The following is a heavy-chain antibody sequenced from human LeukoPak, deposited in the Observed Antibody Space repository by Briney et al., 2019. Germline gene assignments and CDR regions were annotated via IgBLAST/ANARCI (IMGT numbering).Heavy chain of an antibody. V-gene: IGHV1-46*01. J-gene: IGHJ4*02. Sequence: ASVKVSCKASGYTFSSYYMHWVRQAPGQGLEWVGLINPTGSSTNYAQKFRGRVTMTRDASTSTVYMDLNSLTSEDTAVCYCAREASGGYFDYWGQGTLVTVSS. D-gene: IGHD4-23*01. CDR1: GYTFSSYY. CDR3: AREASGGYFDY. CDR2: INPTGSST.